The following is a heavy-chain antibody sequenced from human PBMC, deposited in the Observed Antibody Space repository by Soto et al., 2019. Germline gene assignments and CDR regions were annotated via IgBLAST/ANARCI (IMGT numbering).Heavy chain of an antibody. CDR2: ISWNSGSI. Sequence: EVQLVESGGGLVQPGRSLRLSCAASGFTFDDYAMHWVRQAPGKGLEWVSGISWNSGSIGYADSVKGRFTISRDNAKNSLYLQMNSLRAEDTALYYCAKSRLAAAGTVYDYWGHGTLVTVSS. J-gene: IGHJ4*01. V-gene: IGHV3-9*01. D-gene: IGHD6-13*01. CDR1: GFTFDDYA. CDR3: AKSRLAAAGTVYDY.